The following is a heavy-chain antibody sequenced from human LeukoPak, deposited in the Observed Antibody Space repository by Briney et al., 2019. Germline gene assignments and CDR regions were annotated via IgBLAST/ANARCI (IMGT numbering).Heavy chain of an antibody. CDR2: ISGSGGST. CDR1: AFTFSSYA. J-gene: IGHJ4*02. V-gene: IGHV3-23*01. Sequence: EGSLRLSCAASAFTFSSYAMSWVRQAPGKGLEWVSTISGSGGSTYYADSVKGRFTISRDNSKNTLYLQMNSLRAEDTAVYYCAKDPVRGVTPRGFDCWGQGTLVTVSS. CDR3: AKDPVRGVTPRGFDC. D-gene: IGHD3-10*01.